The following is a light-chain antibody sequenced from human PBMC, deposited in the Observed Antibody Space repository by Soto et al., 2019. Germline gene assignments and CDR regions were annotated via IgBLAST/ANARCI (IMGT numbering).Light chain of an antibody. CDR1: ALPTRF. V-gene: IGLV3-10*01. CDR2: EDN. Sequence: SYELTQPPSVSVSPGQTARINCSGDALPTRFAHWYKQKAGHAPVQVIYEDNKRPSGIPERFSGSSSGTVATLVISEAQVEDEGDYYCFSPDNSGNLGVFGPGTKLTVL. J-gene: IGLJ1*01. CDR3: FSPDNSGNLGV.